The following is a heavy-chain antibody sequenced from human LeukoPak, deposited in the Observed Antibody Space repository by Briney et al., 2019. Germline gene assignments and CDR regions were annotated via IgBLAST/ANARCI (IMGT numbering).Heavy chain of an antibody. CDR3: ARSPLETTKNPGGAYYFDY. V-gene: IGHV5-51*01. Sequence: GESLKISCKGSGYSFTSYWIGWVRQMPGKGLEWMGIIYPGDSDTRYSPSFQGQVTISADKSISTAYLQWSSLKASDTAMYYCARSPLETTKNPGGAYYFDYWGQGTLVTVSS. J-gene: IGHJ4*02. CDR2: IYPGDSDT. CDR1: GYSFTSYW. D-gene: IGHD1-7*01.